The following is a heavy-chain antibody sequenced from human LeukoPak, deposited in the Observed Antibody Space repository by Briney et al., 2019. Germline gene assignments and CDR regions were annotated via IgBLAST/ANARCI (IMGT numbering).Heavy chain of an antibody. V-gene: IGHV3-11*04. D-gene: IGHD1-26*01. J-gene: IGHJ4*02. CDR3: ARALSSGSYFFDY. CDR1: GFTFSDNG. CDR2: ISGRGTST. Sequence: GGSLRLSCAASGFTFSDNGMSWVRRAPGKGLEWVSGISGRGTSTSYADSVKGRFTISRDNAKNSLYLQMNSLRAEDTAVYYCARALSSGSYFFDYWGQGTLVTVSS.